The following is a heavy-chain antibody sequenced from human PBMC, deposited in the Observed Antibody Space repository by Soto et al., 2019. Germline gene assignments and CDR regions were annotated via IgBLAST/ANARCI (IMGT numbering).Heavy chain of an antibody. J-gene: IGHJ6*02. Sequence: PGGSLRRSCAAAGFPFCDYYMSWIRQAPGKGLEWVSYISSSSSDTNYADSVKGRFTISRDNAKNSLYLQMNSLRAEDTAVYYCARDPRDWNYHYFYCMDDWGQVTTFTASS. CDR2: ISSSSSDT. D-gene: IGHD1-1*01. CDR1: GFPFCDYY. CDR3: ARDPRDWNYHYFYCMDD. V-gene: IGHV3-11*06.